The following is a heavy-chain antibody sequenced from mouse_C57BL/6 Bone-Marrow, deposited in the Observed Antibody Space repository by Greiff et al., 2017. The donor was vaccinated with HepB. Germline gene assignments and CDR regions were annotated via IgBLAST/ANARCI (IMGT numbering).Heavy chain of an antibody. D-gene: IGHD2-4*01. CDR1: GFTFTDYY. Sequence: EVQRVESGGGLVQPGGSLSLSCAASGFTFTDYYMSWVRQPPGKALEWLGFIRNKANGYTTEYSASVKGRFTISRDNSQSILYLQMNALRAEDSATYYCARFLNYDDGAGAMDYWGQGTSVTVSS. V-gene: IGHV7-3*01. CDR2: IRNKANGYTT. J-gene: IGHJ4*01. CDR3: ARFLNYDDGAGAMDY.